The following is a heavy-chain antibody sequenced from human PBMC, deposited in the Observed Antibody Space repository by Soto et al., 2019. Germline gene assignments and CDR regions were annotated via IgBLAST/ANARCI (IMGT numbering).Heavy chain of an antibody. J-gene: IGHJ4*02. Sequence: QVQQVQSGAEVKKPGASVKVSCKASGYTFTSYGISWVRQAPGQGLEWMGWISAYNGNTNYAQKLQGRVTMTTDTSTSTAYTELRSLRSDDTAVYYCARDSGYSSGWYLFDYWGQGTLVTVSS. CDR3: ARDSGYSSGWYLFDY. D-gene: IGHD6-19*01. CDR2: ISAYNGNT. V-gene: IGHV1-18*01. CDR1: GYTFTSYG.